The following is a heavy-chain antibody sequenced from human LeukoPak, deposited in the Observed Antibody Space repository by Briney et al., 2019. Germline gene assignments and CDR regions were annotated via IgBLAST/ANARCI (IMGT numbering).Heavy chain of an antibody. J-gene: IGHJ2*01. CDR1: GGSISSSSYY. CDR3: AIQALYYYDSSGYPLPWYFDL. CDR2: IYYSGST. V-gene: IGHV4-39*01. D-gene: IGHD3-22*01. Sequence: SETLSLTCTVSGGSISSSSYYWGWIRQAPGKGLEWIGSIYYSGSTYYNPSLKSRVTISVDTSKNQFSLKLSSVTAADTAVYYCAIQALYYYDSSGYPLPWYFDLWGRGTLVTVSS.